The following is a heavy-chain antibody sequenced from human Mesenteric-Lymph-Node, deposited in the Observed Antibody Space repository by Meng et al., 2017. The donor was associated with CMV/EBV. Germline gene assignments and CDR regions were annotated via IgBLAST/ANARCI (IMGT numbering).Heavy chain of an antibody. CDR3: AHCISPDGQGALYYYGMDV. V-gene: IGHV1-69*05. CDR1: FTSYA. J-gene: IGHJ6*02. D-gene: IGHD2-2*01. Sequence: FTSYAISWVRQFPGQGLEWMGGIIPKIGTPNYAKRAQGRVTISMDESTNTAYMELNSLRSEDTAVYFCAHCISPDGQGALYYYGMDVWGQGTTVTVSS. CDR2: IIPKIGTP.